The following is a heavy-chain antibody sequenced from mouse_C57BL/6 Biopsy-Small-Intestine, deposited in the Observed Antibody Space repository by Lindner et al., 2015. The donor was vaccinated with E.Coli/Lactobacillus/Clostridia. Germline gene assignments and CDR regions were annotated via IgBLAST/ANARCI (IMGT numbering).Heavy chain of an antibody. Sequence: VQLQESGGGLVKPGGSLKLSCAASGFTFSDYGMHWVRQAPEKRLEWVAYISSGSSTIYYADTVKGRFTISRDNAKNTLFLQMTSLRSEDTAMYYCARWLLLYYAMDYWGQGTSVTVSS. V-gene: IGHV5-17*01. CDR1: GFTFSDYG. CDR3: ARWLLLYYAMDY. J-gene: IGHJ4*01. D-gene: IGHD2-3*01. CDR2: ISSGSSTI.